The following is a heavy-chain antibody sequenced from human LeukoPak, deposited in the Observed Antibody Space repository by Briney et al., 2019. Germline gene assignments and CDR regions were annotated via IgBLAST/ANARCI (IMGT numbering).Heavy chain of an antibody. CDR2: IWYDGSNK. CDR3: AREGYSYGYYFDY. CDR1: GFTFSSYG. Sequence: GGSLRLSCAASGFTFSSYGMHWVRQAPGKGLEWVAVIWYDGSNKYYADSVKGRFTISRDNSKNTLYLQMNSLRAEDTAVYYCAREGYSYGYYFDYWGQGTLVTVSS. V-gene: IGHV3-33*01. J-gene: IGHJ4*02. D-gene: IGHD5-18*01.